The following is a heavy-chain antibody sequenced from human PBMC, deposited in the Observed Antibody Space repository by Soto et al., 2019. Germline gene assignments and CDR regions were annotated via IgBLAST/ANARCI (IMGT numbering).Heavy chain of an antibody. CDR2: IIPIFGTA. V-gene: IGHV1-69*12. J-gene: IGHJ6*02. CDR3: ARDRGFLDLKYSYYYGMDV. D-gene: IGHD3-3*01. CDR1: GGTFSSYA. Sequence: QVQLVQSGAEVKKPGSSVKVSCKASGGTFSSYAISWVRQAPGQGLEWMGGIIPIFGTANYAQKFQGRVTITADEAPSTAYMGLSSLRSEDTDVYYFARDRGFLDLKYSYYYGMDVWGQGTTVTVSS.